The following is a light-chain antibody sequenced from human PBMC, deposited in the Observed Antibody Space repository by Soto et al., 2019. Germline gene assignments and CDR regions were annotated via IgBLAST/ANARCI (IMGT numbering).Light chain of an antibody. V-gene: IGLV2-14*01. CDR2: EVT. Sequence: QSALTQPASVSGSPGQSITISCTGTGSDVGGYDYVSWYQHHPGKAPKVMIYEVTNRPSGVSNRFSGSKSGNTASLTISGLLAEDEADYYCSSYTSSSNYVFGNGTKVTVL. CDR1: GSDVGGYDY. J-gene: IGLJ1*01. CDR3: SSYTSSSNYV.